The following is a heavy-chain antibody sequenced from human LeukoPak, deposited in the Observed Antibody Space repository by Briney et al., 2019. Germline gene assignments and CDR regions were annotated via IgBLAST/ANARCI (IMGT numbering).Heavy chain of an antibody. V-gene: IGHV3-9*01. Sequence: GRSLRLSCAASGFTFDDYAMHWVRQAPGKGLEWVSGISWNSGSIGYADSVKGRFTISRDNAKNSLYLQMNSLRAEDTALYYCAKEGPGYCSGGSCYSDRSFDYWGQGTLVTVSS. CDR1: GFTFDDYA. CDR2: ISWNSGSI. CDR3: AKEGPGYCSGGSCYSDRSFDY. J-gene: IGHJ4*02. D-gene: IGHD2-15*01.